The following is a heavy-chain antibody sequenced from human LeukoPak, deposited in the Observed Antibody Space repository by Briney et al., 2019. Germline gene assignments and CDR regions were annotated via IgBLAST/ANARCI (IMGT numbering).Heavy chain of an antibody. CDR1: GYTFTGYY. CDR3: VRGVGSGWYNWFDP. Sequence: ASVKVSCKASGYTFTGYYMHWVRQALGQGLEWIGWINPNSDGTNYVQKFQGRVTMTRDTSISTAYMELSRLRSDGTAHDYCVRGVGSGWYNWFDPWGPGTLVTVSS. CDR2: INPNSDGT. V-gene: IGHV1-2*02. D-gene: IGHD6-19*01. J-gene: IGHJ5*02.